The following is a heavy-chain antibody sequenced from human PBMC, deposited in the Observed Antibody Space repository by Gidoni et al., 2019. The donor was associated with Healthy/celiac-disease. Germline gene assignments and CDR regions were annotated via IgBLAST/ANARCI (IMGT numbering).Heavy chain of an antibody. V-gene: IGHV4-39*01. CDR1: GGSISSSSYY. D-gene: IGHD6-13*01. CDR3: ASQRRGIAHPRMVGGLNWFDP. J-gene: IGHJ5*02. CDR2: IYYSGST. Sequence: QLQLQESGPGLVKPSETLSLTCTVSGGSISSSSYYWGWIRQPPGKGLEWIGSIYYSGSTYYNPSLKSRVTISVDTSKNQFSLKLSSVTAADTAVYYCASQRRGIAHPRMVGGLNWFDPWGQGTLVTVSS.